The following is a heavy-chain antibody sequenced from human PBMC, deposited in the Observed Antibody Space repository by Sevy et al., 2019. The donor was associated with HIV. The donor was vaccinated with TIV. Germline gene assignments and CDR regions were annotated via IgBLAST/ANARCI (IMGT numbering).Heavy chain of an antibody. Sequence: SETLSLTCTVSGGSVSSGSYYWSWIRQPPGKGLEWIGYIYYSGSTNYNPSLKSRVTISVDTSKNQFSLKLSSVTAEDTAVYYCARVRKAARLIDYWGQGTLVTDSS. CDR1: GGSVSSGSYY. CDR2: IYYSGST. J-gene: IGHJ4*02. CDR3: ARVRKAARLIDY. V-gene: IGHV4-61*01. D-gene: IGHD6-6*01.